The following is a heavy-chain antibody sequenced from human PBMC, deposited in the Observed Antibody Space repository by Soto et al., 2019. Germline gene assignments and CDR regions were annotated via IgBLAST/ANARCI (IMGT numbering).Heavy chain of an antibody. CDR2: ISGSGGST. D-gene: IGHD5-18*01. V-gene: IGHV3-23*01. CDR1: GFTFSSDA. J-gene: IGHJ3*02. CDR3: AKDETSGYSYGPDAFDI. Sequence: GGSLRHSGAASGFTFSSDAMSWVRQAPGKGLEWVSAISGSGGSTYYADSVKGRFTISRDNSKNTLYLQMNSLRAEDTAVYYCAKDETSGYSYGPDAFDIWGQGTMVT.